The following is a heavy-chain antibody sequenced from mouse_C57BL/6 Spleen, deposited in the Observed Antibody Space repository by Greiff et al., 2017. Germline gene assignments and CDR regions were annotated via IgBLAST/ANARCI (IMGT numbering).Heavy chain of an antibody. CDR3: ARKGSDYYAMDY. CDR2: IYPGDGDA. V-gene: IGHV1-82*01. Sequence: QVQLKQSRPELVKPGASVKISCKASGYAFSSSWMNWVKQRPGKGLEWIGRIYPGDGDANYNGKFKGKATLTADKSSSTAYMQLSSLTSEDSAVYVGARKGSDYYAMDYWGQGTSVTVSS. CDR1: GYAFSSSW. J-gene: IGHJ4*01.